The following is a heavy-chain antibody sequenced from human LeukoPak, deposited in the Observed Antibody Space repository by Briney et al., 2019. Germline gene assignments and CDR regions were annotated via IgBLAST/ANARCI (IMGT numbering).Heavy chain of an antibody. J-gene: IGHJ6*03. CDR1: GGSISSGSYY. D-gene: IGHD2-15*01. CDR2: IYTSGST. CDR3: AREPALGYCSGGSCYSREHYYMDV. Sequence: SETPSLTCTVSGGSISSGSYYWSWIRQPAGKGLEWIGRIYTSGSTNYNPSLKSRVTISVDTSKNQFSLKLSSVTAADTAVYYCAREPALGYCSGGSCYSREHYYMDVWGKGTTVTVSS. V-gene: IGHV4-61*02.